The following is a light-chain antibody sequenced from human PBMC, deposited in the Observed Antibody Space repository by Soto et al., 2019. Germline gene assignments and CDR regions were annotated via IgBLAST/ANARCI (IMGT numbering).Light chain of an antibody. Sequence: DIQMTQSPSTLSASVLYRVTITCRASQSISSRLASYQLKPGKAPKLLISDASSLERGVPSTFSGSGSGTEFTLTISTLQPDDFATYFCQQYTGYSRTFGQGTKVDIK. CDR1: QSISSR. J-gene: IGKJ1*01. CDR3: QQYTGYSRT. CDR2: DAS. V-gene: IGKV1-5*01.